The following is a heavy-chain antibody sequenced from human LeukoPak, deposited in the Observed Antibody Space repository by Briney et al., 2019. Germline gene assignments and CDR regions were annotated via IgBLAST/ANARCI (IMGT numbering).Heavy chain of an antibody. CDR1: GYRFTNYW. CDR2: IYPGDSDT. D-gene: IGHD3-10*01. V-gene: IGHV5-51*01. J-gene: IGHJ4*02. Sequence: GESLKISCKGFGYRFTNYWIGWVRQMPGKGLEWMGIIYPGDSDTRYSPSFQGQVTISADKSINTAYLQWSSLRASDTAMYYCVLAGSGSYYFDYWGQGILVTVSS. CDR3: VLAGSGSYYFDY.